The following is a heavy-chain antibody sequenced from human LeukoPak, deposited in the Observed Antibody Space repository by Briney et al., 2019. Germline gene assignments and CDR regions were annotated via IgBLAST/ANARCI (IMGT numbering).Heavy chain of an antibody. J-gene: IGHJ3*02. D-gene: IGHD4-23*01. CDR1: GGSISSYY. Sequence: SETLSLTCTVSGGSISSYYWSWIRQPPGKGLEWIGYIYYSGSTKYNPSLKSRVTISVDTSKNQFSLKLSSVTAADTAVYYCAREIGGDAFDIWGQGTMVTVSS. CDR2: IYYSGST. CDR3: AREIGGDAFDI. V-gene: IGHV4-59*01.